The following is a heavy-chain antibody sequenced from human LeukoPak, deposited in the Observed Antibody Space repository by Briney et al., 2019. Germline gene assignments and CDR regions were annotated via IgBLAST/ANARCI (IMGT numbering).Heavy chain of an antibody. J-gene: IGHJ4*02. V-gene: IGHV4-34*01. CDR2: INHSGST. CDR3: ARLTYSSGLDY. D-gene: IGHD6-19*01. Sequence: SETLSLTCAVYGGSFSGYYWSWIRQPPGKGLEWIGEINHSGSTNYNPSLKSRVTTSVDTSKNQFSLKLSSVTAADTAVYYCARLTYSSGLDYWGQGTLVTVSS. CDR1: GGSFSGYY.